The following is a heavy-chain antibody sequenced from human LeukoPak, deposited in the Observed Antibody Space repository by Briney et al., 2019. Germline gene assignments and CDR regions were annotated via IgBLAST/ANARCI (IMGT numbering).Heavy chain of an antibody. D-gene: IGHD2-15*01. CDR2: IRSKAYGGTT. CDR1: GFTFSSYW. Sequence: GGSLRLSCAAFGFTFSSYWMSWVRQAPGKGLEWVGFIRSKAYGGTTEYAASVKGRFTISRDDSKSIAYLQMNSLKTEDTAVYYCTRARHRYCSGGSCYPRPLFDYWGQGTLVTVSS. CDR3: TRARHRYCSGGSCYPRPLFDY. J-gene: IGHJ4*02. V-gene: IGHV3-49*04.